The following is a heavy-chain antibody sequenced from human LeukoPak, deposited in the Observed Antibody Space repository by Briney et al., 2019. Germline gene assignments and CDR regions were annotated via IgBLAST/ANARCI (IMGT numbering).Heavy chain of an antibody. Sequence: PGRSLRLSCAASGFTFSSYAMHWVRQAPGKGLEWVAVISYDGSNKYYADSVKGRFTISRDNSKNTLYLQMNSLRAEDTAVYYCARVYGDYGYFDYWGQGILVTVSS. J-gene: IGHJ4*02. CDR3: ARVYGDYGYFDY. CDR1: GFTFSSYA. V-gene: IGHV3-30-3*01. CDR2: ISYDGSNK. D-gene: IGHD4-17*01.